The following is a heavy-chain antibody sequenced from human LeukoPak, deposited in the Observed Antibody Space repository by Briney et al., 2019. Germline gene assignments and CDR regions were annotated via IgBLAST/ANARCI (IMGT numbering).Heavy chain of an antibody. Sequence: PGRSLRLSCAASGFTFSDYAMHWVRQAPGKGLEWVSSISSSSSYIYYADSVKGRFTISRDNAKNSLYLQMNSLRAEDTAVYYCARDRRTMTTCDYWGQGSLVTVSS. J-gene: IGHJ4*02. CDR1: GFTFSDYA. D-gene: IGHD4-17*01. V-gene: IGHV3-21*01. CDR2: ISSSSSYI. CDR3: ARDRRTMTTCDY.